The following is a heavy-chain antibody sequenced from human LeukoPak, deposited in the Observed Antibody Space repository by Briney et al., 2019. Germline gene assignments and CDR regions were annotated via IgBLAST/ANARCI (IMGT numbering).Heavy chain of an antibody. Sequence: SETLCLTCTASGVSISSSSYYWGWIRQPPGKGLEWVGSVYYSGSTSYNPSLKSRVTISVDTSKNQFALKLSSVTASDMAVQYCASFRSDYGGNPLAFDYWGQGTLVTVSS. CDR1: GVSISSSSYY. J-gene: IGHJ4*02. CDR2: VYYSGST. D-gene: IGHD4-23*01. CDR3: ASFRSDYGGNPLAFDY. V-gene: IGHV4-39*01.